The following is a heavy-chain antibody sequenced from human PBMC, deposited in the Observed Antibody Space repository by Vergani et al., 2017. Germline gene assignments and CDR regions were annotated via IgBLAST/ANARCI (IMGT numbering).Heavy chain of an antibody. D-gene: IGHD3-16*02. V-gene: IGHV4-31*03. J-gene: IGHJ4*02. CDR1: GASISSSSYH. Sequence: QVQLQQSGPGLVKPSQTLSLTCTVSGASISSSSYHWTWVRQDPGKGLEWIGRIDHDATTHLDPSLQSRLTMSMDTSKNQFSLQLTSVTAADSALYFCASIARAPTRRNPPPDYWGQGILVTVSS. CDR2: IDHDATT. CDR3: ASIARAPTRRNPPPDY.